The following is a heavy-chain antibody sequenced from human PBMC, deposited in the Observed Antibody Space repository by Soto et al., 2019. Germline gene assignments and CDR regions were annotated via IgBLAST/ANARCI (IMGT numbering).Heavy chain of an antibody. D-gene: IGHD6-19*01. CDR1: GFIFSTYA. CDR3: AKEPGVQGTGWDADY. CDR2: ISARGETT. V-gene: IGHV3-23*01. Sequence: ELQLLESGGGLVQPGGSLRLSCAASGFIFSTYAMSWVRQAPGKGPEWASAISARGETTYYAESLKGRFTISRDNSKNTLYLQMNSRRVDDTAGYYGAKEPGVQGTGWDADYWGQGTLVTVSS. J-gene: IGHJ4*02.